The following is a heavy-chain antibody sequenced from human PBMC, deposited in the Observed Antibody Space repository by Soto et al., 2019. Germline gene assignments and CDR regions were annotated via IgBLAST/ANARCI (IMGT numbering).Heavy chain of an antibody. Sequence: GESLKISCQGSGYSFTSYWIGWVRQLPGKGLEWMGIIYPGDSDTRYSPSFQGQVTISADKSISTAYLQWSSLKASDTAMYYCTRGGDYDSSVYYCNYFAYRSQGPRGTVSS. J-gene: IGHJ4*02. CDR2: IYPGDSDT. CDR3: TRGGDYDSSVYYCNYFAY. D-gene: IGHD3-22*01. V-gene: IGHV5-51*01. CDR1: GYSFTSYW.